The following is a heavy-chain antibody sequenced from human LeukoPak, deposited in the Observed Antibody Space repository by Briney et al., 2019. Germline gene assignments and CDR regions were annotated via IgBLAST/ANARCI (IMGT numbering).Heavy chain of an antibody. J-gene: IGHJ4*02. CDR2: INAGNGNT. CDR3: ARAGYYYDSSGYYYY. D-gene: IGHD3-22*01. V-gene: IGHV1-3*01. CDR1: GYTFTSYA. Sequence: ASVKVSCKASGYTFTSYAMHWVSRAPGQRLEWMGWINAGNGNTKYSQKFQGRVTITRDTSASTAYMELSSLRSEDTAVYYCARAGYYYDSSGYYYYWGQGTLVTVSS.